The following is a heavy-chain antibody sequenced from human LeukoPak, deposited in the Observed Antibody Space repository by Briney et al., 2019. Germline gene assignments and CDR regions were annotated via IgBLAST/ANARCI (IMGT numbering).Heavy chain of an antibody. D-gene: IGHD3-9*01. Sequence: GRSLRLSCAASGFTFDDYAMHWVRQAPGKGLEWVSGISWNSGSIGYADSVKGRFTISRDNSKNTVFLQMNSLRAEDTAVYYCAKWGDYDVLTGYYVSDYWGQGTLVTVSS. CDR2: ISWNSGSI. CDR3: AKWGDYDVLTGYYVSDY. J-gene: IGHJ4*02. CDR1: GFTFDDYA. V-gene: IGHV3-9*01.